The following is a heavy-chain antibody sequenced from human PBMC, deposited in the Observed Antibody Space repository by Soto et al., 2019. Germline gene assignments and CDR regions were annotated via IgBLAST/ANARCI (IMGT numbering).Heavy chain of an antibody. CDR2: IWYDGSNK. Sequence: QVQLVESGGGVVQPGRSLRLSCAASGFTFSSYGMHWVRQAPGKGLEWVAVIWYDGSNKYYADSVKGRFTISRDNSKNTLYLQMNSLRAEDTAVYYCARKGGYCGGDCLDYWGQGTLVTVSS. V-gene: IGHV3-33*01. CDR3: ARKGGYCGGDCLDY. D-gene: IGHD2-21*02. CDR1: GFTFSSYG. J-gene: IGHJ4*02.